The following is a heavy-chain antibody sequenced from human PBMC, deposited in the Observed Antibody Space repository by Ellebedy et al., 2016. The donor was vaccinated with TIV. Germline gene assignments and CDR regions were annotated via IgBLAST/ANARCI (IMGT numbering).Heavy chain of an antibody. V-gene: IGHV3-33*01. J-gene: IGHJ4*02. CDR3: ARDLTGTYYGRFDS. CDR2: IWFDGSKE. CDR1: GFILSSYG. D-gene: IGHD4-17*01. Sequence: LSLTCAASGFILSSYGMHWVRQAPGKGLEWVALIWFDGSKEYYADSVKGRFTISRDNSKNTVYLQMNSLRVEDTAVYYCARDLTGTYYGRFDSWGQGTLVTVSS.